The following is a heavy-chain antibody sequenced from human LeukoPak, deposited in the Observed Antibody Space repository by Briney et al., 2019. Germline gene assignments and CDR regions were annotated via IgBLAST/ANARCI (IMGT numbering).Heavy chain of an antibody. J-gene: IGHJ4*02. D-gene: IGHD6-19*01. CDR3: AKDWFRYSSGWYSVTYYFDY. CDR2: IYTSGST. CDR1: GGSISSYY. V-gene: IGHV4-4*07. Sequence: SETLSLTCTVSGGSISSYYWSWIRQPAGKGLEWIGRIYTSGSTNYNPSLKSRVTMSVDTSKNQFSLKLSSVTAADTAVYYCAKDWFRYSSGWYSVTYYFDYWGQGTLVTVSS.